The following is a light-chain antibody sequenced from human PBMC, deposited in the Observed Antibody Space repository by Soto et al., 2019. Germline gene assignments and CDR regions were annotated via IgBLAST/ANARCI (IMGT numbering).Light chain of an antibody. Sequence: EIVLTQSPATLSLSPGERATLSCRASQSVSSYLAWYQQKPGQAPRLLIYDASNRATGIPARFGGSGSGTEFTLAISSLQSEDFAIYFCQQYHNRWTFGQGTKVDIK. CDR2: DAS. CDR1: QSVSSY. J-gene: IGKJ1*01. V-gene: IGKV3-11*01. CDR3: QQYHNRWT.